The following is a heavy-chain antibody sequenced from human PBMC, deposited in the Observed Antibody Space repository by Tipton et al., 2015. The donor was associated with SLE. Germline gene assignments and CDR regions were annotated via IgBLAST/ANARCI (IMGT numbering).Heavy chain of an antibody. CDR1: GSSISSGYY. J-gene: IGHJ6*03. Sequence: TLSLTCAVSGSSISSGYYWGWVRQPPGKGLEWIATIHYSGNSYSNPPPKSRVTISVDMSKSQFSLNLNLVTAADTAIYYCARRKYYYMDVWGKGATVTVSS. V-gene: IGHV4-38-2*01. CDR2: IHYSGNS. CDR3: ARRKYYYMDV.